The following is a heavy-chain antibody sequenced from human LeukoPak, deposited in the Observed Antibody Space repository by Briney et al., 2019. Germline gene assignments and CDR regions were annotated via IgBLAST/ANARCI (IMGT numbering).Heavy chain of an antibody. D-gene: IGHD2-8*01. CDR3: ARGLMGIDY. CDR2: IDTDESST. Sequence: PGGSLRLSCAASGFTLSYYWMHWVRQAPGKGPVWVSRIDTDESSTNYADSVKGRFTISRDNAKNTLYLQMNSLRAEDTAVYYCARGLMGIDYWGQGTLVTVSS. CDR1: GFTLSYYW. J-gene: IGHJ4*02. V-gene: IGHV3-74*01.